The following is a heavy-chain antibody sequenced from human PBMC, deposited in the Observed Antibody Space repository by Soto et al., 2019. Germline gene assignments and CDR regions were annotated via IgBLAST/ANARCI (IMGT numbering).Heavy chain of an antibody. V-gene: IGHV3-30*18. D-gene: IGHD3-3*01. CDR1: GFTFSSHG. Sequence: QVHLVESGGGVVQPGRSLRLSCAASGFTFSSHGMHWIRQAPGKGLEWVAVIPYDGSHQYYADSVKGRFCISRDNSKNTLYLQMNSLRAEDTAVYYCAKLRVLEWEVQESDYWGQGTLVSVSS. CDR3: AKLRVLEWEVQESDY. CDR2: IPYDGSHQ. J-gene: IGHJ4*02.